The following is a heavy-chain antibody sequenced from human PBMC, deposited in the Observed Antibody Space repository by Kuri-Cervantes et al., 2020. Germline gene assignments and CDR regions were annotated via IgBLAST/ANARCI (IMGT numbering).Heavy chain of an antibody. Sequence: GSLRLSCTVSGGSTSRYYWSWIRQPPGKGLEWIGYIYYSGSTNYNPSLKSRVTISVDKSKNQFSLKLSSVTAADTAVYYCAYRDYWGQGTLVTVSS. CDR3: AYRDY. CDR1: GGSTSRYY. CDR2: IYYSGST. V-gene: IGHV4-59*12. J-gene: IGHJ4*02. D-gene: IGHD2-15*01.